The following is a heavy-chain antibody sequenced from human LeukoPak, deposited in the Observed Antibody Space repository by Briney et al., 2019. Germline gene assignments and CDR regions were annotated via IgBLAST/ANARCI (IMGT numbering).Heavy chain of an antibody. J-gene: IGHJ3*02. V-gene: IGHV4-4*02. CDR2: IYHSGST. D-gene: IGHD1-1*01. CDR1: GGSIKSNNW. CDR3: ARSLEGAFDI. Sequence: SETLSLTCAVSGGSIKSNNWWSWVRQPPGKGLEWIGEIYHSGSTDYNPSLKSRVTISVDTSKNQFSLKLSSVTAADTAVYYCARSLEGAFDIWGQGTMVTVSS.